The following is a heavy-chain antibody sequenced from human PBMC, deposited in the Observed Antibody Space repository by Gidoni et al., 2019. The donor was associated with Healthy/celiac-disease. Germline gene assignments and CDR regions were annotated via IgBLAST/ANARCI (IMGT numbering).Heavy chain of an antibody. CDR2: INHSGST. D-gene: IGHD3-22*01. V-gene: IGHV4-34*01. Sequence: QVQLQQWGAGLFKPSETLSLTCAVSGGSFSGYYWSWIRQPPGEGLEWIGEINHSGSTNYNPSLKSRVTISVDTSKNQFSLKLSSVTAADTAVYYCATLRVYDSSGYYPSVGMDVWGQGTTVTVSS. CDR1: GGSFSGYY. J-gene: IGHJ6*02. CDR3: ATLRVYDSSGYYPSVGMDV.